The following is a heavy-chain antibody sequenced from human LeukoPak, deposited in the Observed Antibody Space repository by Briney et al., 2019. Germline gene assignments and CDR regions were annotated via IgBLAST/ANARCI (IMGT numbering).Heavy chain of an antibody. Sequence: GGSLRLSCAASGFTVSSNYMSWVRQAPGKGLEWVSVIYSGGGTYYTDSVKGRFTISRDSCKNTLYLQMNSLRAEDTAVYYCARVARYNWFDPWGQGTLVTVSS. CDR3: ARVARYNWFDP. J-gene: IGHJ5*02. V-gene: IGHV3-53*01. CDR1: GFTVSSNY. CDR2: IYSGGGT.